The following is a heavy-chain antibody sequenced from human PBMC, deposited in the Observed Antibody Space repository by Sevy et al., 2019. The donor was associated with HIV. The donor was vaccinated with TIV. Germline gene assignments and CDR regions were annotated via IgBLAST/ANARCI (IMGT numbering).Heavy chain of an antibody. CDR3: ATPPRAVAGIAEWDNADY. Sequence: GGSLRLSCAASGFTFSSYAMSWVRQAPGKGLEWVSAISGSGGSTYYADSVKGRFTISRDNSKNTLFLQMNSLRAEDTAVYYCATPPRAVAGIAEWDNADYWGQGTLVTVSS. D-gene: IGHD6-19*01. CDR2: ISGSGGST. J-gene: IGHJ4*02. CDR1: GFTFSSYA. V-gene: IGHV3-23*01.